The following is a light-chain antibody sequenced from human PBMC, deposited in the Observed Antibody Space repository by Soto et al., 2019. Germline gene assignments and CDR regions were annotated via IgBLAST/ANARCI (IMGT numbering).Light chain of an antibody. CDR1: SSDVGSYNL. J-gene: IGLJ3*02. CDR3: CSYAGSLRV. Sequence: QSALTQPASVSGSPGRSITISCTGTSSDVGSYNLVSWYQQHPGKAPKLMIYEVSKRPSGVSNRFSGSKSGNTASLTISGLQAEDEADYYCCSYAGSLRVFGGGTKVTVL. CDR2: EVS. V-gene: IGLV2-23*02.